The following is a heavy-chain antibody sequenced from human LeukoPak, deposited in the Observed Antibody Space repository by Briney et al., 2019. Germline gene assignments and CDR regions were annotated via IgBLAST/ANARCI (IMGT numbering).Heavy chain of an antibody. CDR3: ARDRVGAAYYYGSGGHAFDI. V-gene: IGHV4-59*01. CDR1: GGSISSYY. CDR2: IYYSGST. D-gene: IGHD3-10*01. J-gene: IGHJ3*02. Sequence: SETLSLTCTVSGGSISSYYWSWIRQPPGKGPEWIGYIYYSGSTNYNPSLKSRVTISVDTSKDQFSLKLSSVTAADTAVYYCARDRVGAAYYYGSGGHAFDIWGQGTMVTVSS.